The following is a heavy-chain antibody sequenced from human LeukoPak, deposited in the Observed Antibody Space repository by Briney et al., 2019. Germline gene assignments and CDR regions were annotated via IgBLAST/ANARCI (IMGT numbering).Heavy chain of an antibody. Sequence: SVKLSCKASGATFSSYAISWVRLAPGQGLEWMGRIIPIPGIANYAQKFQGRVTITADKSTSTAYMELSSLRSEDTAVYYCARVDSRDGYKANYWGQGTLVTVSS. D-gene: IGHD5-24*01. CDR3: ARVDSRDGYKANY. V-gene: IGHV1-69*04. CDR1: GATFSSYA. J-gene: IGHJ4*02. CDR2: IIPIPGIA.